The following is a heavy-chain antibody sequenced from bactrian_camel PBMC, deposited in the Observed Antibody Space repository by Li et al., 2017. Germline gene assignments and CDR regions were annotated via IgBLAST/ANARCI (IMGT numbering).Heavy chain of an antibody. V-gene: IGHV3S25*01. CDR3: AASAEGEEYGGSWALVPDEYSY. Sequence: QLVESGGGSVQAGGSLKLSCVASGYTDSTNCMGWFREIPGKEREGVATSHRLSAATLYADSVKGRFTISRDNTKNTVYLQMSSLKPEDTALYYCAASAEGEEYGGSWALVPDEYSYWGQGTQVTVS. J-gene: IGHJ4*01. CDR2: SHRLSAAT. CDR1: GYTDSTNC. D-gene: IGHD6*01.